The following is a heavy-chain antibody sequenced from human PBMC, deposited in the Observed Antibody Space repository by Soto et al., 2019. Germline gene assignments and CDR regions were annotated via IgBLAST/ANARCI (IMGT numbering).Heavy chain of an antibody. CDR2: ISYDGSNK. CDR1: GFPFTTYG. D-gene: IGHD3-10*01. CDR3: VGGQYYFDY. J-gene: IGHJ4*02. Sequence: QVQLVESGGGVVQPGRSLRLSCAASGFPFTTYGMHWVREGPGKGLEWVAVISYDGSNKYYADSVKGRFTISRDNSKNTLSLQMNSLSPEDTALYYCVGGQYYFDYRGQGTLVTVSS. V-gene: IGHV3-30*03.